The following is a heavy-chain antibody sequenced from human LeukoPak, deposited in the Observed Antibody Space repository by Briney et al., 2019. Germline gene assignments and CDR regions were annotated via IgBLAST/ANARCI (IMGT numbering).Heavy chain of an antibody. V-gene: IGHV3-74*01. D-gene: IGHD1-1*01. CDR3: ARDMWGTFDS. J-gene: IGHJ4*02. Sequence: GGSLRLSCEASGFTLSPFWMHWVHQSPGKGPVWVSRIGPDGSVTNYADSVKGRFTISRDNARNTLYLQISSLSVEDTAVYFCARDMWGTFDSWGQGALVTVSS. CDR1: GFTLSPFW. CDR2: IGPDGSVT.